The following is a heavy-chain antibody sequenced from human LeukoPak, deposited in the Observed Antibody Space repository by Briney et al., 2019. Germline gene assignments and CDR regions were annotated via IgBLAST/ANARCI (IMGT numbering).Heavy chain of an antibody. J-gene: IGHJ4*02. CDR1: RFTLSSYW. D-gene: IGHD1-14*01. CDR3: ATRTGVY. V-gene: IGHV3-74*01. Sequence: PGGSLRLSCAAFRFTLSSYWMHWVRQAPGKGLVWVSRIIMVGSSTNYADSVKGRFTISRDNAMNTLYLQMNNLRAEDTAVYYCATRTGVYWGQGTLVSVST. CDR2: IIMVGSST.